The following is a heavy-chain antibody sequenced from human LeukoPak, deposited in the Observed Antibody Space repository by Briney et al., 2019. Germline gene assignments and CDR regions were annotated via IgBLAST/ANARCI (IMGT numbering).Heavy chain of an antibody. Sequence: ASVKVSCKASGYTFTSYAMHRVRQAPGQRLEWMGWINAGNGNTKYSQKFQGRVTITRDTSASTAYMELSSLRSEDTAVYYCARSQLLLEVGVYYYYGMDVWGQGTTVTVSS. D-gene: IGHD2-2*01. CDR3: ARSQLLLEVGVYYYYGMDV. CDR1: GYTFTSYA. J-gene: IGHJ6*02. CDR2: INAGNGNT. V-gene: IGHV1-3*01.